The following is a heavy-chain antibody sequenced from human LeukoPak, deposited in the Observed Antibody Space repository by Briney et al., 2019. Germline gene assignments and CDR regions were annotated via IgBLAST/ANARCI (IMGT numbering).Heavy chain of an antibody. D-gene: IGHD6-19*01. Sequence: PGGSLRLSCAASGFTFSDYYMSWIRQAPGKGLEWVSYISSTSSYTHYADSVKDRFTISRDNTKNSLYVEMNSLRAEDTAVYYCARGGYSSGWHYHAVDIWGQGTMVTVSS. V-gene: IGHV3-11*06. CDR3: ARGGYSSGWHYHAVDI. J-gene: IGHJ3*02. CDR2: ISSTSSYT. CDR1: GFTFSDYY.